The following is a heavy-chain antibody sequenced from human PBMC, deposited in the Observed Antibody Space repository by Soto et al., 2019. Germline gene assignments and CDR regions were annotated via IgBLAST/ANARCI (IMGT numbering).Heavy chain of an antibody. CDR2: IGGSSSYT. D-gene: IGHD3-9*01. V-gene: IGHV3-11*05. Sequence: QVQLVESGGALVKPGGSLRLSCAASGFPFSDYYMSWIRQAPGKGLEWVSSIGGSSSYTNNADSVKGRFTISRDNAKNSLHLQMNSLRAEDTAVYYCARRRPTGYYNYWGQGTLVTVSA. CDR3: ARRRPTGYYNY. CDR1: GFPFSDYY. J-gene: IGHJ4*02.